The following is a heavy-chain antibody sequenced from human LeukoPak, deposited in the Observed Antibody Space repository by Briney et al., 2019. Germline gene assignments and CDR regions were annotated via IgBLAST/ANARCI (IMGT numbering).Heavy chain of an antibody. CDR3: ARDDGARITIFGVVPQGWFDP. CDR2: ISSSSSYT. D-gene: IGHD3-3*01. J-gene: IGHJ5*02. CDR1: GFTFSSYS. V-gene: IGHV3-21*01. Sequence: GGSLRLSCAASGFTFSSYSMNWVRQAPGKGLEWVSSISSSSSYTYYADSVKGRFTISRDNAKNSLYLQMNSLRAEDTAVYYCARDDGARITIFGVVPQGWFDPWGQGTLVTVSS.